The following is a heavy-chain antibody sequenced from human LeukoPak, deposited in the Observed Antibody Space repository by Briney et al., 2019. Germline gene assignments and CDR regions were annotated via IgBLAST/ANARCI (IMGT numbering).Heavy chain of an antibody. Sequence: SETLSPTCAVYGGSFSGYYWSWIRQPPGKGLEWIGEINHSGSTNYNPSLKSRVTISVDTSKNQFSLKLSSVTAADTAVYYCARGIAARRGDYYYYGMDVWGRGTTVTVSS. D-gene: IGHD6-6*01. CDR3: ARGIAARRGDYYYYGMDV. J-gene: IGHJ6*02. V-gene: IGHV4-34*01. CDR2: INHSGST. CDR1: GGSFSGYY.